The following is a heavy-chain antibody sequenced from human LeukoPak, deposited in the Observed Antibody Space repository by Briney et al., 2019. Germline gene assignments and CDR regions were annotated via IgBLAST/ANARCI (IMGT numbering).Heavy chain of an antibody. CDR2: ISGSGGST. Sequence: PGGSLRLSCAASGFSFSSHGMSWVRQAPGKGLEWVSSISGSGGSTYYADSVKGRFTISRDNSKNTLYLQINSLRAEDTAVYYCAKKVAPTGTPYFDYWGQGTLVTVSS. CDR3: AKKVAPTGTPYFDY. D-gene: IGHD6-13*01. V-gene: IGHV3-23*01. CDR1: GFSFSSHG. J-gene: IGHJ4*02.